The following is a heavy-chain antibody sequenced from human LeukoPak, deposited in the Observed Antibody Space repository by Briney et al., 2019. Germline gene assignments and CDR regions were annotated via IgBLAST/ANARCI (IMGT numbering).Heavy chain of an antibody. CDR2: IKSKTDGGTT. V-gene: IGHV3-15*01. D-gene: IGHD3-22*01. J-gene: IGHJ3*02. Sequence: PGGSLRLSCAASGFTFSNAWMSWVRQAPGKGLEWVGRIKSKTDGGTTDYAVPVKGRFTISRDDSKNTLYLQMNSLKTEDTAVYYCTTGGTDYYYDSSGYYYVRRYDAFDIWGQGTMVTVSS. CDR1: GFTFSNAW. CDR3: TTGGTDYYYDSSGYYYVRRYDAFDI.